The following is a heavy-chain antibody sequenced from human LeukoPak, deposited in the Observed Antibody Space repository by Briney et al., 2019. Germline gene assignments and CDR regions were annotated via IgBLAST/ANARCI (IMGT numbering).Heavy chain of an antibody. V-gene: IGHV3-23*01. D-gene: IGHD2-2*01. J-gene: IGHJ6*03. CDR3: AKRGNPAVGHHYLDV. CDR1: GFTFSSYD. Sequence: GGSLRLSCAASGFTFSSYDMSWVRQAPGKGLEWVSSITLSGANTFYADSVMGRFTISRDNSKNTLYLQMNSLSAEDTAVYYCAKRGNPAVGHHYLDVWSEGTPVSVSS. CDR2: ITLSGANT.